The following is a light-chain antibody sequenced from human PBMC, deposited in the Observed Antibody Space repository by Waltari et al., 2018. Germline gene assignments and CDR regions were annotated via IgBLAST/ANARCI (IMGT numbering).Light chain of an antibody. CDR2: QDS. Sequence: SSELTQPSSVSVSPGQTARITCSGDMLPKKYTRWFQQKPGQAPVLVLYQDSARPPGIPWRFAGSSSGTTVTLTISGAQVEDEADYYCYSTTDNNLGVFGPGTRVTVL. CDR1: MLPKKY. J-gene: IGLJ1*01. V-gene: IGLV3-27*01. CDR3: YSTTDNNLGV.